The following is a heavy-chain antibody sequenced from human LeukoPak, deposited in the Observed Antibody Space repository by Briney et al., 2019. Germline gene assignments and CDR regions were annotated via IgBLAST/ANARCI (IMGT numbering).Heavy chain of an antibody. CDR1: GGSISSGGYY. D-gene: IGHD1-20*01. CDR2: IYYSGST. CDR3: ARAKYNWNHNYYYYYMNV. V-gene: IGHV4-31*03. J-gene: IGHJ6*03. Sequence: SETLSLTCTVSGGSISSGGYYWSWIRQHPGKGLEWIGYIYYSGSTYYNPSLKSRVTISVDTSKNQFSLKLSSVTAADTAVYYCARAKYNWNHNYYYYYMNVWGKGTTVTVSS.